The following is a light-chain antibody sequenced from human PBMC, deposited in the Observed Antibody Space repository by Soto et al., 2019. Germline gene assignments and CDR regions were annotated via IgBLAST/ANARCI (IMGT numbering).Light chain of an antibody. V-gene: IGKV3-15*01. CDR2: GAS. CDR1: QSISDT. J-gene: IGKJ1*01. Sequence: EIVMTQSPATLSVSPGGRATLSCRASQSISDTLAWYQQKPGQAPRLLIYGASTRATGIPARFSGSGSGRQFTLTISSLQSEDFAVYYCQQYNNWPQTFGQGTKVDIK. CDR3: QQYNNWPQT.